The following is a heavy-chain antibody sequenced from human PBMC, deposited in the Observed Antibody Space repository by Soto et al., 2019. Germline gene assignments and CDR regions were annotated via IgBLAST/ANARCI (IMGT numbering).Heavy chain of an antibody. V-gene: IGHV6-1*01. CDR1: GDSASSNSAA. CDR3: ARGDVIDI. Sequence: PSQTLSLTCAISGDSASSNSAAWNWVRQSPSRGLEWLGRTYYRSKWKTDYAVSVRGRITINPDTSKNQFSLQLNSVTPGDTAVYYCARGDVIDIWGRGTMVTVSS. CDR2: TYYRSKWKT. J-gene: IGHJ3*02.